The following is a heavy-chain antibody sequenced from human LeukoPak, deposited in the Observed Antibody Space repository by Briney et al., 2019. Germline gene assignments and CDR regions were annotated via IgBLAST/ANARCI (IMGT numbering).Heavy chain of an antibody. J-gene: IGHJ4*02. CDR1: GFTFSSYS. V-gene: IGHV3-21*01. Sequence: GGALRLSCAASGFTFSSYSMNWVRQAPGKGRVWVSSISSSSSYIYYADSVKGRFTISRDNAKNSLYLQMNSLRAEDTAVYYCARDLITMVRGVNWEFDYWGQGTLVTVSS. CDR2: ISSSSSYI. CDR3: ARDLITMVRGVNWEFDY. D-gene: IGHD3-10*01.